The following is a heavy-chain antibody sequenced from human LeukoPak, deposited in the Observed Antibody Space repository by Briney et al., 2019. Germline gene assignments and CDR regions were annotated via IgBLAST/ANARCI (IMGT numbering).Heavy chain of an antibody. CDR2: INPNSGGT. CDR3: ARDLGLRLGELSF. V-gene: IGHV1-2*02. J-gene: IGHJ4*02. CDR1: GYTFTGYY. Sequence: GASVKVSCKASGYTFTGYYMHWVRQAPGQGLEWMGWINPNSGGTNYAQKFQGRVTMTRDTSISTAYMELSRLRSDDTAVYYCARDLGLRLGELSFWGQGTLVTVSS. D-gene: IGHD3-16*02.